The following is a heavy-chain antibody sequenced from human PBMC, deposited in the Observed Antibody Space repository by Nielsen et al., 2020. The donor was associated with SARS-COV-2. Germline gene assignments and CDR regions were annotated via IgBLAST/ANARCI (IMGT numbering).Heavy chain of an antibody. CDR2: INSSGST. V-gene: IGHV4-34*01. D-gene: IGHD3-10*01. CDR1: DGSFSGFF. J-gene: IGHJ5*02. CDR3: ARVMVRGGIDP. Sequence: SETLSLTCGVYDGSFSGFFWTWIRQSPGKGLELIWEINSSGSTNYNPSLKSRLTISVDTSRKQFSLKLNSVTAADSAVYYCARVMVRGGIDPWGKGTPVAVSS.